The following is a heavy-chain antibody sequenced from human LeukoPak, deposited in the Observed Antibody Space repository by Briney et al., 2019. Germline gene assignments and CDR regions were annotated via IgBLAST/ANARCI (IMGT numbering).Heavy chain of an antibody. Sequence: PGGSLRLSCAASGFSFITYAMHWVRQAPGKGLEYVSAISSNGGSTYYANSVKGRFTISRDNSKNTLYLQMGSLRAEDMAVYYCARVSVGPNFDYWGQGTLVTASS. D-gene: IGHD3/OR15-3a*01. CDR3: ARVSVGPNFDY. V-gene: IGHV3-64*01. CDR2: ISSNGGST. J-gene: IGHJ4*02. CDR1: GFSFITYA.